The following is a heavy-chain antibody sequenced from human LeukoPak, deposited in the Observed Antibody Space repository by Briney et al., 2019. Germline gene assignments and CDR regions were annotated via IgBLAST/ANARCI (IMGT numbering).Heavy chain of an antibody. V-gene: IGHV4-59*12. D-gene: IGHD4-17*01. CDR3: ARDFDGDHDQDAFDM. CDR2: VYDSGGT. Sequence: SETLSLTCTVSGGSISSYYWSWIRQPPGKGQEWIGSVYDSGGTYFNPSLMSRVTMSVDRSKNQFSLKLNSVTAADTAVYYCARDFDGDHDQDAFDMWGQGTLVTVSS. CDR1: GGSISSYY. J-gene: IGHJ3*02.